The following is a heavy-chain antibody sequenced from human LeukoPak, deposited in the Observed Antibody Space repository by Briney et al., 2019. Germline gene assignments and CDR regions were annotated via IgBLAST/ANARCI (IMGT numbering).Heavy chain of an antibody. CDR1: GFTFSSYA. J-gene: IGHJ3*02. CDR2: ISGSGGST. CDR3: AKEYAIFGVVMNAFDI. Sequence: GGSLRLSCAASGFTFSSYAMSWVGQAPGKGLEWGSAISGSGGSTYYADSVKGRFTISRDNSKNTLYLQMNSLRAEDTAVYYCAKEYAIFGVVMNAFDIWGQGTMVTVSS. V-gene: IGHV3-23*01. D-gene: IGHD3-3*01.